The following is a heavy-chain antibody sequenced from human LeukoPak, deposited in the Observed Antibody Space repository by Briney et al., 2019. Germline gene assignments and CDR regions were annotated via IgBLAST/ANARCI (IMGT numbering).Heavy chain of an antibody. Sequence: GGSLRLSCAASGFTFSSYAMSWVRQAPGKGLEWVSAISGSGGSTYYADSVKGRFTISRDNSKNTLYLQMNSLRAEDTAVYYCAKDGGLSSSWYNDYWGQGILVTVSS. CDR2: ISGSGGST. V-gene: IGHV3-23*01. CDR3: AKDGGLSSSWYNDY. J-gene: IGHJ4*02. D-gene: IGHD6-13*01. CDR1: GFTFSSYA.